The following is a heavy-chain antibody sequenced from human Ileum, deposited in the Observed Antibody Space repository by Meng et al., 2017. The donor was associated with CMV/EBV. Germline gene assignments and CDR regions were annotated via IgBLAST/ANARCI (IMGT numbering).Heavy chain of an antibody. CDR3: ARRYYDDSNGYPALGY. V-gene: IGHV3-21*01. CDR2: ISSGGSFI. J-gene: IGHJ4*02. Sequence: GGSLRLSCAASGFTFSSYAMSWVRQAPGKGLEWVSSISSGGSFIYYADSAKGRFTISRDNAKKSLYLQLNSLRVEDTAVYYCARRYYDDSNGYPALGYWGQGTLVTVSS. D-gene: IGHD3-22*01. CDR1: GFTFSSYA.